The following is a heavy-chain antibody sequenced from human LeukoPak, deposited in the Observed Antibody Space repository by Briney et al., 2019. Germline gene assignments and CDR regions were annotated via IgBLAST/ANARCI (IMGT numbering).Heavy chain of an antibody. CDR3: ARVIVGSYAFDI. CDR1: GYTLTELS. CDR2: FDPEDGET. Sequence: ASVKVSCKVSGYTLTELSMHWVRQAPGKGLEWMGGFDPEDGETIYAQKFQGRVTITRNTSISTAYMELSSLRSEDTAVYYCARVIVGSYAFDIWGQGTMVTVSS. D-gene: IGHD3-22*01. V-gene: IGHV1-24*01. J-gene: IGHJ3*02.